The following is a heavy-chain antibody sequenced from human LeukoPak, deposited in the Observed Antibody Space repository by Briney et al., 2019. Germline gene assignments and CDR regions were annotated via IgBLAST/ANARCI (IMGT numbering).Heavy chain of an antibody. Sequence: SQTLSLTCAISGDSVSSNSAAWNWIRQSPSRGLEWLGRTYYRSKWYNGYAVSVKSRITINPDTSKNQFSLQLNSVTPEDTAVYYCARGGQGDGYSADDAFDIWGQGTMVTVSS. CDR2: TYYRSKWYN. CDR1: GDSVSSNSAA. J-gene: IGHJ3*02. D-gene: IGHD5-24*01. CDR3: ARGGQGDGYSADDAFDI. V-gene: IGHV6-1*01.